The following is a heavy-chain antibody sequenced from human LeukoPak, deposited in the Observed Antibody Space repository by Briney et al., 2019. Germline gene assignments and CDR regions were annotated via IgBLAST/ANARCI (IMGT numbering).Heavy chain of an antibody. CDR3: ETYPILEVYGHEYFDY. D-gene: IGHD2-21*01. J-gene: IGHJ4*02. Sequence: GASVKVSCNVSGYTLTELSIHWVRQAPGKGLEWKGGFDPEDGESIYAQKFQGRVTMTEDTSTDTAYMELSSLRSKDTAVYYCETYPILEVYGHEYFDYWGQGTLVTVSS. V-gene: IGHV1-24*01. CDR1: GYTLTELS. CDR2: FDPEDGES.